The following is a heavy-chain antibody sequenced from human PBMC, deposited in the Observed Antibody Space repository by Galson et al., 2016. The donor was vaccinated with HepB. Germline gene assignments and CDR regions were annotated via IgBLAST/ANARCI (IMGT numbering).Heavy chain of an antibody. J-gene: IGHJ4*02. CDR2: ISSDGSNE. CDR3: AREAERWNYLDY. D-gene: IGHD5-24*01. CDR1: ASIFRTYP. Sequence: SLRLSCAASASIFRTYPMHWVRQAPGKGLEWVAVISSDGSNEWYADSVKGRFTISRDNSQNTLYLQMSSLRAEDTAAYYCAREAERWNYLDYWGQGALVTV. V-gene: IGHV3-30*04.